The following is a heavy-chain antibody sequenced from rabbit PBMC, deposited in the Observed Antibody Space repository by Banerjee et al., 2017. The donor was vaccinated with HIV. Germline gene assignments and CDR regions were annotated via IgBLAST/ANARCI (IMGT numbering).Heavy chain of an antibody. D-gene: IGHD2-1*01. CDR3: VSYDDYGDRNL. J-gene: IGHJ4*01. V-gene: IGHV1S45*01. CDR1: GFSFSSSYW. Sequence: QEQLEESGGDLVKPEGSLTLTCTASGFSFSSSYWICWVRQAPGKGLEWIACIYAGSSGSTYYASWAKGRFTISKTSSTTVTLQMTSLTAADTATYFCVSYDDYGDRNLWGPGTLVTVS. CDR2: IYAGSSGST.